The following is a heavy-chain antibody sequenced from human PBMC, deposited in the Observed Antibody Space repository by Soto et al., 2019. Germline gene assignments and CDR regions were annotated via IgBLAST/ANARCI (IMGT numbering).Heavy chain of an antibody. D-gene: IGHD2-15*01. Sequence: QVQLVQSGAEVKKPGSSVKVSCKASGGTFSSYTISWVRQAPGQGLEWMGRIIPILGIANYAQKFQGRVTITADKSTSTAYMELSSLRSEDTAVYYCAREYCSGGSCYFDGNWFDPWGQGTLVTVSS. V-gene: IGHV1-69*08. J-gene: IGHJ5*02. CDR3: AREYCSGGSCYFDGNWFDP. CDR1: GGTFSSYT. CDR2: IIPILGIA.